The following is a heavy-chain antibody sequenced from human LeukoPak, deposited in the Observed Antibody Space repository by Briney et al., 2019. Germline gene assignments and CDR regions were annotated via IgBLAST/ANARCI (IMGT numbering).Heavy chain of an antibody. J-gene: IGHJ4*02. CDR3: ARLTGTTGFDY. D-gene: IGHD1-1*01. CDR2: IKQDGSDK. V-gene: IGHV3-7*01. Sequence: GGSLGLSCAASGFPFSSYWMSWVRQAPGKGLEWVANIKQDGSDKYYVDSVKGRFSISRDNAKNSLYLQLNSLRADDTAVYYCARLTGTTGFDYWGQGTLVTVTS. CDR1: GFPFSSYW.